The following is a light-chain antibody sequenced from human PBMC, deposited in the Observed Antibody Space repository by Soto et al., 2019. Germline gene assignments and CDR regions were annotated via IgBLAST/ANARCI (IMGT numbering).Light chain of an antibody. J-gene: IGKJ1*01. CDR3: HQYGSSQT. CDR1: QSVNNNY. Sequence: EIVFTQSPGTLSLSRGERATLSCRASQSVNNNYLAWLQQKPGQAPRLLIYGASSRATGIPDRFSGSGSGTDFTLTISRLEPEDFAVYYCHQYGSSQTFGQGTKVDIK. V-gene: IGKV3-20*01. CDR2: GAS.